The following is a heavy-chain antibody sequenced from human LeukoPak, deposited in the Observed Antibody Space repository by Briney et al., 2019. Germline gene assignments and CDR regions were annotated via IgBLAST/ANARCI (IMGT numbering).Heavy chain of an antibody. CDR2: LSGSGDTT. CDR3: AKKATVTTNYFDY. CDR1: GFTFSGFW. Sequence: GGSLRLSCAVSGFTFSGFWMSWSRQAPGKGLEWVSSLSGSGDTTYYADSVKGRFTISRDNSKNTLYLQLNSLRAEDTAVYYCAKKATVTTNYFDYWGQGTLVTVSS. V-gene: IGHV3-23*01. D-gene: IGHD4-17*01. J-gene: IGHJ4*02.